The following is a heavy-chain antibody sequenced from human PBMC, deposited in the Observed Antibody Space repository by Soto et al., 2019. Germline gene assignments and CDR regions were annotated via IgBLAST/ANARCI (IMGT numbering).Heavy chain of an antibody. CDR1: GFTVSSNY. CDR3: ATAKLLLPWLFDY. D-gene: IGHD2-15*01. CDR2: NYSGGST. Sequence: GGSLRLSCAASGFTVSSNYMSWVRQAPGKGLEWVSVNYSGGSTYYADSVKGRFIISRDDSKNTLFLQMNSLRAEDTAVYYCATAKLLLPWLFDYWGQGTLVTVSS. J-gene: IGHJ4*02. V-gene: IGHV3-66*01.